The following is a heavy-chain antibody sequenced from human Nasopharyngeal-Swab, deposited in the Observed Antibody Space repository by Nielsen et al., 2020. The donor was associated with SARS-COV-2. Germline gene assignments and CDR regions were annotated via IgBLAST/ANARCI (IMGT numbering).Heavy chain of an antibody. CDR3: AGDTAAYYYGSGSYYIPPNY. J-gene: IGHJ4*02. D-gene: IGHD3-10*01. V-gene: IGHV1-18*01. Sequence: WVRQAPGQGLEWMGWISAYNGNTNYAQKLQGRVTMTTDTSTSTAYMELRSLRSDDTAVYYCAGDTAAYYYGSGSYYIPPNYWGQGTLVTVSS. CDR2: ISAYNGNT.